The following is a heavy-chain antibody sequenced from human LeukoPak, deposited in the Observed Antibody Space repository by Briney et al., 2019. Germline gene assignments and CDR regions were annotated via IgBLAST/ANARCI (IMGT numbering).Heavy chain of an antibody. Sequence: PGGSLTLSCVASHSTFSHYGMHWVRQAPGKGLEWVSVIWNDASNRYYADSVKGRFTISRDNSQNTVYLQMNSLRAEDTAVYYCAKDAQRGFDYSNSLEKWGQGTLVIVSS. CDR2: IWNDASNR. CDR1: HSTFSHYG. V-gene: IGHV3-33*06. J-gene: IGHJ4*02. D-gene: IGHD4-11*01. CDR3: AKDAQRGFDYSNSLEK.